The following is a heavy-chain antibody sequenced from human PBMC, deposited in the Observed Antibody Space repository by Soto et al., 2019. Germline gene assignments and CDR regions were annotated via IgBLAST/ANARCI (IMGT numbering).Heavy chain of an antibody. CDR2: IWYDGSKK. CDR1: GFTFSNYG. CDR3: ARDLGLVGIPAAKGYFDY. D-gene: IGHD2-2*01. J-gene: IGHJ4*02. Sequence: VGSLRLSCAASGFTFSNYGFHWLRQAPGKGLEWVGVIWYDGSKKYYVDSVRGRFTISRDNSKDTLYLQMDSLRVEDAAVYYCARDLGLVGIPAAKGYFDYWGQGTLVTVSS. V-gene: IGHV3-33*01.